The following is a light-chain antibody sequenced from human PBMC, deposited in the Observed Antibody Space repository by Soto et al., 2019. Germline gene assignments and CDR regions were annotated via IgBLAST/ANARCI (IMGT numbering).Light chain of an antibody. CDR2: AAS. CDR3: QSYNSAPRT. Sequence: DIQMTQSPSSLSASIGDRVTISCRASQGISNDLAWYQQKPGKVPYLLIYAASTSRSGVPSRFRGSGSVTAFTLTISSLQPEDVATYYCQSYNSAPRTFGQGTKVDIK. CDR1: QGISND. J-gene: IGKJ1*01. V-gene: IGKV1-27*01.